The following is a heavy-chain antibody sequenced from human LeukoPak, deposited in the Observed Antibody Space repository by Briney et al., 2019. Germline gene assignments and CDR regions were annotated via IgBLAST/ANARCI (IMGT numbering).Heavy chain of an antibody. CDR3: ARDRATAAAFRANWYYDL. J-gene: IGHJ2*01. CDR1: GFTFSNYD. V-gene: IGHV3-13*01. D-gene: IGHD6-13*01. CDR2: IGTAADT. Sequence: PGGSLRPSCAASGFTFSNYDMHWVRQAAGKSLEWVSTIGTAADTFYPDSVKGRFTISRENAKNSLYLQMNSLEVGDTAVYYCARDRATAAAFRANWYYDLWGRGTLVIVSS.